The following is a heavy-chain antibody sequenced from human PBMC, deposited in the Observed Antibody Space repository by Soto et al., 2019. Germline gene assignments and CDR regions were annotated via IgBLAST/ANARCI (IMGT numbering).Heavy chain of an antibody. CDR3: ARDTYYSGMDV. J-gene: IGHJ6*02. V-gene: IGHV3-13*01. CDR2: IDTAGDT. CDR1: GFSFSNND. Sequence: GESLRLSCAASGFSFSNNDMHWVRQVPGKGLEWVSGIDTAGDTYYPGSVKGRFTISRENAKNSVYLQMNNLRAGDTAVYYCARDTYYSGMDVWRQGTTVTVPS.